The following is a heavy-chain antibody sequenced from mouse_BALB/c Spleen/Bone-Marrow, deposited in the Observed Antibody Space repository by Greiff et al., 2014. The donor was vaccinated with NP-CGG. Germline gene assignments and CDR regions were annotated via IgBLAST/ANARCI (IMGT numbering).Heavy chain of an antibody. CDR2: INPGSGGT. CDR1: GYAFTNNL. CDR3: ARWDYAMDY. J-gene: IGHJ4*01. V-gene: IGHV1-54*01. Sequence: QVQLQQSGAELVRPGTSVKVSCKASGYAFTNNLIEWVKQRPGQGLEWIGVINPGSGGTNYNEKFKGKATLTADESSSTAYMQLSSLTPDDSAVYFCARWDYAMDYWGQGTSVTVSS.